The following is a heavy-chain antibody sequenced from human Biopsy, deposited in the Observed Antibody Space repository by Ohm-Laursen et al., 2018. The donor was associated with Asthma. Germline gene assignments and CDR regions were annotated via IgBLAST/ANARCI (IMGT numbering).Heavy chain of an antibody. J-gene: IGHJ4*02. D-gene: IGHD3-3*01. CDR1: GFTFRSYA. CDR2: GGSYCDGGLK. CDR3: ARDVMEWYLPAFDF. Sequence: SLRLSCTASGFTFRSYAMHWVRQAPGKGLEGVAGGGSYCDGGLKYYADSVNGRFTVSRDDSKNTLYLQMNSLRPDDTAVYYCARDVMEWYLPAFDFWGQGTLVTVSS. V-gene: IGHV3-30-3*01.